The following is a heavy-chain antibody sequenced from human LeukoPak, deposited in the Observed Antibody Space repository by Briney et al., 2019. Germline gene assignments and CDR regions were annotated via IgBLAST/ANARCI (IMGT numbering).Heavy chain of an antibody. CDR1: GFTFSSYA. CDR3: TTSYDFWSGYWLTDY. J-gene: IGHJ4*02. Sequence: PEGSLRLSCAASGFTFSSYAMSWVRQAPGKGLEWVGRIKSKTDGGTTDYAAPVKGRFTISRDDSKNTLYLQMNSLKTEDTAVYYCTTSYDFWSGYWLTDYWGQGTLVTVSS. V-gene: IGHV3-15*01. D-gene: IGHD3-3*01. CDR2: IKSKTDGGTT.